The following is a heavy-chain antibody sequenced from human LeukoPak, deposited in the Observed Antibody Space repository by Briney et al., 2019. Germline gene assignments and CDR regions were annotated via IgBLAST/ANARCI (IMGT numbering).Heavy chain of an antibody. V-gene: IGHV1-69*05. D-gene: IGHD3-3*01. Sequence: GASVKVSCKASGGTFSSYAISRVRQAPGQGLEWMGGIIPIFGTANYAQKFQGRVTITTDESTSTAYMELSSLRSEDTAVYYCASSNFGVAHYYYYYMDVWGKGTTVTVSS. J-gene: IGHJ6*03. CDR3: ASSNFGVAHYYYYYMDV. CDR2: IIPIFGTA. CDR1: GGTFSSYA.